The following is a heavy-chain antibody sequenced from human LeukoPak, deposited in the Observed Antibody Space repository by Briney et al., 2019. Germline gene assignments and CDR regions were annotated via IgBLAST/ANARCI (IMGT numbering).Heavy chain of an antibody. CDR3: ASDGYCSSTSCYRGFVP. J-gene: IGHJ5*02. CDR2: INHSGST. D-gene: IGHD2-2*01. Sequence: SETLSLTCAVYGGSFSGYYWSWIRQPPGKGLEWIGEINHSGSTNYNPSLKSRVAISVDTSKNQFSLKLSSVTAADTAVYYCASDGYCSSTSCYRGFVPWGQGTLVTVSS. CDR1: GGSFSGYY. V-gene: IGHV4-34*01.